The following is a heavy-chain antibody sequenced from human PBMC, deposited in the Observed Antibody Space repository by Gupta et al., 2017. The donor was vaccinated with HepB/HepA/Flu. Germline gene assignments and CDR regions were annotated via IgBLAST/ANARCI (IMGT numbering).Heavy chain of an antibody. CDR1: GGSFSGYY. CDR3: ARGPDYGGNSRPIDY. Sequence: QVQLQQWGAGLLKPSETLSLTCAVYGGSFSGYYWSWIRQPPGKGLEWIGEINHSGSTNYNPSLKSRVTISVDTSKNQFSLKLSSVTAADTAVYYCARGPDYGGNSRPIDYWGQGTLVTVSS. V-gene: IGHV4-34*01. J-gene: IGHJ4*02. CDR2: INHSGST. D-gene: IGHD4-23*01.